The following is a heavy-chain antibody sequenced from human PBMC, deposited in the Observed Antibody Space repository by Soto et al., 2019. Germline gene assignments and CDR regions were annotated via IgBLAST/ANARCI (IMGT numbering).Heavy chain of an antibody. CDR2: ISANNGKT. V-gene: IGHV1-18*01. J-gene: IGHJ4*02. Sequence: ASVKVSCKASGYTFTSYGISWVRQAPGQGLEWMGWISANNGKTDFSENFQGRLSMTTDASTSTAYMDLRSLRSDDTAVYYCARRPRSGRLSLSFDYWGQGTLVTVSS. CDR3: ARRPRSGRLSLSFDY. CDR1: GYTFTSYG. D-gene: IGHD1-26*01.